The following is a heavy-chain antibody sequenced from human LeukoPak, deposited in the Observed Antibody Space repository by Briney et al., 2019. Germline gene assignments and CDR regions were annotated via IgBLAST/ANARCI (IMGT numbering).Heavy chain of an antibody. CDR1: VFTVSSYW. CDR2: IKQDGSEK. CDR3: AREVEGWFGEPSFDY. V-gene: IGHV3-7*03. D-gene: IGHD3-10*01. J-gene: IGHJ4*02. Sequence: GGSLRLSCAASVFTVSSYWMSWVRQAPGKGLEWVANIKQDGSEKYYVDSVKVRFTISRDNAKNSLYLQMNSLRAEDTAVYYCAREVEGWFGEPSFDYWGQGPLVTVSS.